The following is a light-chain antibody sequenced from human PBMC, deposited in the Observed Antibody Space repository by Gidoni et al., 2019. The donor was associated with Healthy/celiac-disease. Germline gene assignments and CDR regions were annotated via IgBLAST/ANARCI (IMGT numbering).Light chain of an antibody. CDR1: QGISSW. Sequence: IHMTQLPSSVSPSVGDRVTITCRASQGISSWLAWYQQNPGKAPTRLIYAGSSLQSGVPSRFSGSGAGTDVTLTISSRQPEDFATYYCQQANSFPYTFGQGTKLEIK. CDR3: QQANSFPYT. J-gene: IGKJ2*01. V-gene: IGKV1-12*01. CDR2: AGS.